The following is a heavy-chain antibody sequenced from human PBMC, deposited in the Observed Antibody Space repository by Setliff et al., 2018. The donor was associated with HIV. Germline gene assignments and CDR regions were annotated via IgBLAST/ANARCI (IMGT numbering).Heavy chain of an antibody. V-gene: IGHV4-59*08. J-gene: IGHJ4*02. CDR3: ARFARDPTD. Sequence: SETLSLTCTDSGASITSSYWTWIRQSPGRGLEYLGYIYYSGDSNYSPSLKSRLSMSLDASTSQFSLRLNSLTAADTATYYCARFARDPTDWGRGILVTVSS. CDR1: GASITSSY. CDR2: IYYSGDS.